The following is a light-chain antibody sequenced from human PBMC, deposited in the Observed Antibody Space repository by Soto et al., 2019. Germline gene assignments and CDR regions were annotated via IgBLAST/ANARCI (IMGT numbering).Light chain of an antibody. CDR3: QQSYSTPPET. J-gene: IGKJ1*01. CDR1: QSISSY. V-gene: IGKV1-39*01. Sequence: DIQMTQSPSSLSASVGDRVTITCRASQSISSYLNWYQQKPGKAPKLLMYAASSLQSGVPSRFSGSGSGTDFTLTISRLQPEDFATYYCQQSYSTPPETFGQGTKVEIK. CDR2: AAS.